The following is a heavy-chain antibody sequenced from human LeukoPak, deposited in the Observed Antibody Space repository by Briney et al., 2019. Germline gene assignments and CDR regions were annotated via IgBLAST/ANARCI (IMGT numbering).Heavy chain of an antibody. CDR1: GYTITSYG. CDR3: ARDLHSGIAVAGTRFDY. J-gene: IGHJ4*02. V-gene: IGHV1-18*01. CDR2: ISAYNGNT. D-gene: IGHD6-19*01. Sequence: GASVKVSCKTSGYTITSYGINWVRQAPGQGLEWMGWISAYNGNTNYAQKLQGRVTMTTDTSTSTAYMELRSLRSDDTAVYHCARDLHSGIAVAGTRFDYWGQGTLVTVSS.